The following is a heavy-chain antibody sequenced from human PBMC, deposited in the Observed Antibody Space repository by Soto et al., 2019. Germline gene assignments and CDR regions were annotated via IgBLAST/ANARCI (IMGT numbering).Heavy chain of an antibody. CDR2: INPLPTSGST. CDR1: GYIFTNYY. D-gene: IGHD6-13*01. J-gene: IGHJ4*02. V-gene: IGHV1-46*01. Sequence: ASVKVSCKASGYIFTNYYIHWVRQAPGQGLEWMAIINPLPTSGSTNYAQKFQGRVTVTRDTSTSTVYPELSSLRSDGTAVYYCARDLAAAAYWGQGTLVTVSS. CDR3: ARDLAAAAY.